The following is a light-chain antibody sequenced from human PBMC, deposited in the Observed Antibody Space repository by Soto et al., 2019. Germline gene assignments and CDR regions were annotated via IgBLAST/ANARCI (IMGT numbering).Light chain of an antibody. CDR2: KVS. Sequence: DIQMTQSPSTLSASVGDRVTITCRASQSISSWLAWYQQKPGKAPKILIYKVSNLESGVPSRFSGSGSGTEVTLTISSLQSDDFATYYCQQYNSYPVTFGQGTKLEIK. CDR1: QSISSW. V-gene: IGKV1-5*03. J-gene: IGKJ2*01. CDR3: QQYNSYPVT.